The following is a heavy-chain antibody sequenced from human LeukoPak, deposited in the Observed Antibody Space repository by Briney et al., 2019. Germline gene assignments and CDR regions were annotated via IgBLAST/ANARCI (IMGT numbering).Heavy chain of an antibody. CDR2: ISYDGSNK. CDR1: GFTFSSYG. V-gene: IGHV3-30*18. D-gene: IGHD5-24*01. J-gene: IGHJ3*02. Sequence: QPGGSLRLSCAASGFTFSSYGMHWVRQAPGKGLEWVAVISYDGSNKYYADSVKGRFTISRDNSKNTLYLQMNSLRAEDTAVYYCAKGEGPDGYGYAFDIWGQGTMVTVSS. CDR3: AKGEGPDGYGYAFDI.